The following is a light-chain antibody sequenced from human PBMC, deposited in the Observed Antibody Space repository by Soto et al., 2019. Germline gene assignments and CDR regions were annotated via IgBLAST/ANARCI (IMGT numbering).Light chain of an antibody. Sequence: EIVMTQSPATLSVSPGARATLSCRASQSLRTDLAWYQQKSGQPPRLLIYGASTRATGIPARFSGSGSGTEFTLTISSLQSEDFAVYYCQQYSNWAPWTFGPGAKV. V-gene: IGKV3-15*01. CDR1: QSLRTD. CDR3: QQYSNWAPWT. CDR2: GAS. J-gene: IGKJ1*01.